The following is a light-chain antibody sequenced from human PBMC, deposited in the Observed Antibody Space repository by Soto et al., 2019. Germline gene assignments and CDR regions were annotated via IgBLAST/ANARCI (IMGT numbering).Light chain of an antibody. V-gene: IGKV3-20*01. CDR1: QSISGSY. CDR3: QQYDNSPLT. CDR2: GVS. Sequence: EIVLTQSPGTLSLSPGERATLSCTASQSISGSYLAWYQQKPGQAPRVVIYGVSRRATGIPDRFSGSGSGTDFTLTISRLEPEDFAVYYCQQYDNSPLTFGGGNKVEVK. J-gene: IGKJ4*01.